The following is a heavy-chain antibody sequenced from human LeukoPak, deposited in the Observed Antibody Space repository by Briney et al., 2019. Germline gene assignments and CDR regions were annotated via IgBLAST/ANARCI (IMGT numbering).Heavy chain of an antibody. Sequence: GGSLRLSCTASGYPFDKYAMHWVRQAPGKGLEWVSTVSGSGSSTYYADSVKGRFTISRDNSRNTLYLQINSLRAEDTAVYYCARVEPQAGVDYWGQGTLVTVSS. D-gene: IGHD6-13*01. CDR3: ARVEPQAGVDY. CDR2: VSGSGSST. V-gene: IGHV3-23*01. CDR1: GYPFDKYA. J-gene: IGHJ4*02.